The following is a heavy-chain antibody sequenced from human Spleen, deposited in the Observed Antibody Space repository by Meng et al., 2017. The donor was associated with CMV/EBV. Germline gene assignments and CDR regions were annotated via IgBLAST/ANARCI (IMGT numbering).Heavy chain of an antibody. V-gene: IGHV4-59*01. J-gene: IGHJ5*02. D-gene: IGHD1-14*01. CDR1: GGSISSYY. CDR2: IYYSGST. CDR3: ARDPGTTYNWFDP. Sequence: SETLSLTCTVSGGSISSYYWSWIRQPPGKGLEWIGYIYYSGSTTYNSSLKSRVTISVDTSKNQFSLKLSSVTAADTAVYYCARDPGTTYNWFDPWGQGTLVTVSS.